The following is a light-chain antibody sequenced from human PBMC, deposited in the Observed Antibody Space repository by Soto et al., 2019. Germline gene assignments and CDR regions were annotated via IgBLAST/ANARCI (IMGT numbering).Light chain of an antibody. CDR1: QSIRTA. V-gene: IGKV1-6*01. J-gene: IGKJ1*01. Sequence: AIQLTQSPSSLYASVGDRVTITCRASQSIRTALGWYQQKPGKVPKFLIYAASILQSGVPSRFSGSGSGTDFTLTLSSLQPGDFATYYCLLDFRYFWAFGQGSKGDIK. CDR3: LLDFRYFWA. CDR2: AAS.